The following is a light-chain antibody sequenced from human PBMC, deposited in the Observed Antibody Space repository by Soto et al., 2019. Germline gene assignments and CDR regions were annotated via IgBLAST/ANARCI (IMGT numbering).Light chain of an antibody. Sequence: DIQMTQSPSSLSASVGDRVTITCRASQSISGYLNWYQQKPGKAPNLLIYAASSLQSGVPSRFSGSGSGTDVTLTINSLHPEDFATYYCQQSYSTPITFGQGTRLEI. V-gene: IGKV1-39*01. CDR1: QSISGY. CDR3: QQSYSTPIT. J-gene: IGKJ5*01. CDR2: AAS.